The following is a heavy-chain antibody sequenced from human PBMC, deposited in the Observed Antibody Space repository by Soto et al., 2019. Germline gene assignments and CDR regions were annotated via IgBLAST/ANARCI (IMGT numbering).Heavy chain of an antibody. CDR2: IIPILGIA. CDR1: GGTFSSYT. V-gene: IGHV1-69*04. Sequence: SVKVSCKASGGTFSSYTISWVRQAPGQGLEWMGRIIPILGIANYAQKFQGRVTITADKSTSTAYMELSSLRSEDTAVYYCARDRVGYCTNGVCYRDYYYYMDVWGKGTTVTVSS. CDR3: ARDRVGYCTNGVCYRDYYYYMDV. J-gene: IGHJ6*03. D-gene: IGHD2-8*01.